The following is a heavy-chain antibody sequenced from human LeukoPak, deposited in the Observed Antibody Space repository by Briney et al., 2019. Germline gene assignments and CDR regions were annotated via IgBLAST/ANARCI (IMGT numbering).Heavy chain of an antibody. D-gene: IGHD6-19*01. J-gene: IGHJ3*02. Sequence: HPGGSLRLSCAASGFTFSSNGMNWVRQAPGKGLEWVAVISYDGSNKYYADSVKGRFTISRDNSKNTLYLQMNSLRAEDTAVYYCALRLYSSGWYSYRGDAFDIWGQGTMVTVSS. CDR3: ALRLYSSGWYSYRGDAFDI. CDR1: GFTFSSNG. CDR2: ISYDGSNK. V-gene: IGHV3-30*03.